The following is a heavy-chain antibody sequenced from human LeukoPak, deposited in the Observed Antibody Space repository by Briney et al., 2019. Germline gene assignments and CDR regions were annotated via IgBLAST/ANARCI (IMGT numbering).Heavy chain of an antibody. CDR2: ISYDGSNK. CDR3: VRGSCGIYCYFDY. V-gene: IGHV3-30-3*01. CDR1: GFTFTTSA. Sequence: PGRSLRLSCAASGFTFTTSAMHWVRQAPGKGLEWVAVISYDGSNKYYADSVKGRFTISRDDSKNTVYLQMNSLRTEDTAVYYCVRGSCGIYCYFDYWAREPWSPSP. J-gene: IGHJ4*02. D-gene: IGHD1-26*01.